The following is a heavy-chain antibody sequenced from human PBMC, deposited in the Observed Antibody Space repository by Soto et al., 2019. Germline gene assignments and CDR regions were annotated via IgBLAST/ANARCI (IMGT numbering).Heavy chain of an antibody. CDR3: ARVDCSSTSCYYYYYYMDV. Sequence: QVQLVQSGAEVKKPGASVKVSCKASGYTFTSYGISWVRQAPGQGLEWMGWISAYNGNTNYAQKLQGRVTMTTDTSTSTAYMELRSLGSDDTAVYYCARVDCSSTSCYYYYYYMDVWGKGTTVTVSS. CDR1: GYTFTSYG. J-gene: IGHJ6*03. V-gene: IGHV1-18*01. D-gene: IGHD2-2*01. CDR2: ISAYNGNT.